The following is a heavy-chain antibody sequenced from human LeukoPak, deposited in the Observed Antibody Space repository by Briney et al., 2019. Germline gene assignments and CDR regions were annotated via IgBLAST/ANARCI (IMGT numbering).Heavy chain of an antibody. CDR1: GFTFTSSA. V-gene: IGHV1-58*01. J-gene: IGHJ4*02. Sequence: GASVKVCFKASGFTFTSSAVQWVRQARGQRLEWIGWIVVGSGNTNYAQKFQERVTITRDMSTSTAYMELSSLRSEDTAVYYCAAFPDSGVVVITDGQTSYFFEYWGQGTLVTVSS. D-gene: IGHD3-22*01. CDR2: IVVGSGNT. CDR3: AAFPDSGVVVITDGQTSYFFEY.